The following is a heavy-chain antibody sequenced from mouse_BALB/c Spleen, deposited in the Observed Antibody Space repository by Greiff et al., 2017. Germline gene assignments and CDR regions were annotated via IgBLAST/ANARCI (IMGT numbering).Heavy chain of an antibody. CDR2: IYPGSGST. Sequence: LQQPGSELVRPGASVKLSCKASGYTFTSYWMHWVKQRPGQGLEWIGNIYPGSGSTNYDEKFKSKATLTVDTSSSTAYMQLSSLTSEDSAVFYCTRRGKLSYWYFDVWGAGATVTVAS. J-gene: IGHJ1*01. V-gene: IGHV1S22*01. CDR3: TRRGKLSYWYFDV. CDR1: GYTFTSYW. D-gene: IGHD2-1*01.